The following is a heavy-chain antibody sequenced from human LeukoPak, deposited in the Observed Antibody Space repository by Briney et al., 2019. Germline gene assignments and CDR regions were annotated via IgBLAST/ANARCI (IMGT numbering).Heavy chain of an antibody. D-gene: IGHD1-20*01. V-gene: IGHV4-59*01. Sequence: SETLSLTCTVSGGSISNYYWSWIRQPPGKGLEWIGYISYSGSTNYNPSLQSRVTISIDTSKNQFSLILSSVTAADTAVYYCARLITGTIHYYGMDVWGQGTTVTVSS. CDR1: GGSISNYY. CDR3: ARLITGTIHYYGMDV. CDR2: ISYSGST. J-gene: IGHJ6*02.